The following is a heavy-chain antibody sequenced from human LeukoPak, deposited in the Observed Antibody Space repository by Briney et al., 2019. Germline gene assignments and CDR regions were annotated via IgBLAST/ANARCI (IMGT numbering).Heavy chain of an antibody. J-gene: IGHJ4*02. CDR2: ISYDGSDT. CDR3: ARDFHDSSGYGQHCDY. V-gene: IGHV3-30*01. D-gene: IGHD3-22*01. Sequence: GGSLRLSCAASGFTFSPYAMHWVRQAPGKGLEWVSCISYDGSDTFYADPVKGRFTISRDNSRNTLYLEMDSLRAGDTAVYFCARDFHDSSGYGQHCDYWGQGTLVTVSS. CDR1: GFTFSPYA.